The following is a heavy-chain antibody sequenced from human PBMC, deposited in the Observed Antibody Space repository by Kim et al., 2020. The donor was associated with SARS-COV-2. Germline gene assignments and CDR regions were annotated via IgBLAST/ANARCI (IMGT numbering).Heavy chain of an antibody. J-gene: IGHJ4*02. CDR3: ATLSLSGAFDY. D-gene: IGHD1-26*01. CDR2: T. V-gene: IGHV4-59*01. Sequence: TNGNSTLKSRVTISVDTPKNQFSRKLSSVTAADTAVYYCATLSLSGAFDYWGQGTLVTVSS.